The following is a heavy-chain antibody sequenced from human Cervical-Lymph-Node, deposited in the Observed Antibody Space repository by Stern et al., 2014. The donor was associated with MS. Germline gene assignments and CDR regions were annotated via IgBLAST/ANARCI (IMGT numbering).Heavy chain of an antibody. CDR2: ISSSTNTI. V-gene: IGHV3-11*01. J-gene: IGHJ3*01. Sequence: VQLVESGGGLVKPGGSLRLSCAASGFSFNDYYMTWVRQAPGKGLEWILYISSSTNTIPYAASLKGRFTISMDNAKNSLFLQMNSLRADDTAIYYWARLRSHAFDVWGQGTVVTVSS. CDR3: ARLRSHAFDV. CDR1: GFSFNDYY.